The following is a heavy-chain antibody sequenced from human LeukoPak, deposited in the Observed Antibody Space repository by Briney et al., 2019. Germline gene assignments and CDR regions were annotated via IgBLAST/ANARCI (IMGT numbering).Heavy chain of an antibody. V-gene: IGHV3-21*01. CDR3: ARASTEYAVTDGFDT. J-gene: IGHJ5*02. Sequence: SGGSLRLSCAASGFTFRDYTMYWVRQSPGKGLQWVSYVSFGSSYISYADSLKGRFTISRDDAKSSVYLEMTSLRAEDTAVYYCARASTEYAVTDGFDTWGPGTLVTVSS. D-gene: IGHD4-17*01. CDR2: VSFGSSYI. CDR1: GFTFRDYT.